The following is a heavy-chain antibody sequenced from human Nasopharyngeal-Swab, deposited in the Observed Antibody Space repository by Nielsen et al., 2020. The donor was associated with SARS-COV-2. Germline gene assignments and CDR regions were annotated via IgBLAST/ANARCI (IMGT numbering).Heavy chain of an antibody. V-gene: IGHV3-73*01. Sequence: GGSLRLSCAASGFTFSDSATHWVRQASGKGLEWVGRIRSKGNTYATAYAASVKGRFIIFRDDPTNTAYLQMNSLKTEDTAVYYCTRCGGGCYSGRDYWGQGTLVTVSS. D-gene: IGHD2-15*01. CDR1: GFTFSDSA. J-gene: IGHJ4*02. CDR2: IRSKGNTYAT. CDR3: TRCGGGCYSGRDY.